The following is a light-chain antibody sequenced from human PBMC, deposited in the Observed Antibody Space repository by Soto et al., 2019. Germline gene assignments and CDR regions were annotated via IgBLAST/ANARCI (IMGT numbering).Light chain of an antibody. CDR3: ASWDESLSGVV. J-gene: IGLJ3*02. CDR1: SSNIGTNY. V-gene: IGLV1-47*01. Sequence: QSVLTQSPSASGTPGQTVTISCSGSSSNIGTNYVFWYQHLPGTAPKLLLYKNDQRPSGVPDRFSGSKSGTSASLAISGIRSDDEAHYSCASWDESLSGVVFGGGTKVTVL. CDR2: KND.